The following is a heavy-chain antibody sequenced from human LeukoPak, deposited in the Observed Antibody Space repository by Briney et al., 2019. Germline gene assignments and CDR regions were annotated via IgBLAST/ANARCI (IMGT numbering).Heavy chain of an antibody. CDR2: INHSGST. Sequence: PSETLSLTCVVYGESFSGYYWNWIRQPPGKGLEWIGEINHSGSTNYNPSLKSRVTISVDTSKNQLSLEVSSVTAADTAVYYCARGMALAAVFDYWGQGTLVTVSS. V-gene: IGHV4-34*01. CDR1: GESFSGYY. J-gene: IGHJ4*02. CDR3: ARGMALAAVFDY. D-gene: IGHD2-15*01.